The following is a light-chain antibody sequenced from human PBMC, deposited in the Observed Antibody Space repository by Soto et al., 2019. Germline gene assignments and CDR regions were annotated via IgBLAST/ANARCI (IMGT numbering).Light chain of an antibody. CDR3: QQYQSDTWT. CDR2: IAS. V-gene: IGKV1-9*01. Sequence: IQLTQSPSSLSASVGDRVTITCRASQGISNYLAWYQQKPGNAPKLLIYIASTLQGGVPSRFSRSGSGTEFTLTISDLQHHDFATYYCQQYQSDTWTFGQGTKV. J-gene: IGKJ1*01. CDR1: QGISNY.